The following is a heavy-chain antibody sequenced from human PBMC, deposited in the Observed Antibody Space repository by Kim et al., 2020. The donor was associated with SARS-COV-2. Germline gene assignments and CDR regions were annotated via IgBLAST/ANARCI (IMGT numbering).Heavy chain of an antibody. D-gene: IGHD5-18*01. Sequence: GGSLRLSCAASGFTFDDYAMHWVRQAPGKGLEWVSGISWNSGSIGYADSVKGRFTISRDNAKNSLYLQMNSLRAEDTALYYCAKDTRSDTALAYFDYWG. J-gene: IGHJ4*01. CDR3: AKDTRSDTALAYFDY. CDR1: GFTFDDYA. CDR2: ISWNSGSI. V-gene: IGHV3-9*01.